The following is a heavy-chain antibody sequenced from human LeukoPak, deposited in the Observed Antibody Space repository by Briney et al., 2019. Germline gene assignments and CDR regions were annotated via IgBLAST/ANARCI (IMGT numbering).Heavy chain of an antibody. Sequence: GGSLRLSCAASGFTFDDYAMHWVRHAPGKGLEWVSGISWNSGSIGYADSVKGRFTISRDNAKNSLYLQMNSLRAEDTALYYCAKDLVGALDYWGQGTLVTVSS. CDR2: ISWNSGSI. J-gene: IGHJ4*02. D-gene: IGHD1-26*01. CDR1: GFTFDDYA. CDR3: AKDLVGALDY. V-gene: IGHV3-9*01.